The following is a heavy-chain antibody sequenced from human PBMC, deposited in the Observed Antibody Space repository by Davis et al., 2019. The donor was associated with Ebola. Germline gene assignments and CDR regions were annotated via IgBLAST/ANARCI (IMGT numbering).Heavy chain of an antibody. CDR3: ARALSSGAYWGFFYYGMDV. D-gene: IGHD1-26*01. Sequence: ASVKVSCKASGYTFTNYYMHWVRQAPGQGLEWMGMINPNDGRTIYAQKFQGRVTFTRDTSASTAYMELSSLRSEDTAVYYCARALSSGAYWGFFYYGMDVWGQGTTVTVPS. J-gene: IGHJ6*02. CDR1: GYTFTNYY. V-gene: IGHV1-46*01. CDR2: INPNDGRT.